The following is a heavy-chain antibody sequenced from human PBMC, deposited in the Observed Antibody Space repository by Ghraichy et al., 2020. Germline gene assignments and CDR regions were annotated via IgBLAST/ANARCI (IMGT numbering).Heavy chain of an antibody. D-gene: IGHD3-3*01. V-gene: IGHV3-21*01. CDR3: ARDRGSGYDYWSGYLSG. Sequence: LSLTCAASGFTLTNYYMNWVRQAPGKGLEWVSSISSSSGYLYYADSVKGRFTISRDNAMNSLYLEMNSLRAEDTAVYYCARDRGSGYDYWSGYLSGWGQGTLVTVSS. J-gene: IGHJ4*02. CDR1: GFTLTNYY. CDR2: ISSSSGYL.